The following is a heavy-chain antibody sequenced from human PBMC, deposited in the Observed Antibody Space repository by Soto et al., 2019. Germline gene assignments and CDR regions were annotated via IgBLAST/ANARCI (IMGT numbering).Heavy chain of an antibody. CDR2: IYYSGST. Sequence: SETLSLTCTVSGGSISSGDYYWSWIRQPPGKGLEWIGYIYYSGSTYYNPSLKSRVTISVDTSKNQFSLKLSSVTAADTAVYYCAREHFFKQAVRLELLQETYHWFDPWGQGTLVTVSS. CDR1: GGSISSGDYY. V-gene: IGHV4-30-4*01. CDR3: AREHFFKQAVRLELLQETYHWFDP. J-gene: IGHJ5*02. D-gene: IGHD6-6*01.